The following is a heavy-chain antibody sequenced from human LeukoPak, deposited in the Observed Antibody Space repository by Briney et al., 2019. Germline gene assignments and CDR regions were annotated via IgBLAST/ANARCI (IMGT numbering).Heavy chain of an antibody. CDR1: GFTFSSYA. D-gene: IGHD3-10*01. V-gene: IGHV3-23*01. CDR2: ISGSGGST. J-gene: IGHJ4*02. Sequence: GGSLRLSCAASGFTFSSYAMSWVRQAPGKGLEWVSAISGSGGSTYYADSVKGRFTISRDNSKNTLYLQMNSPRAEDTAVYYCAKLHYGSGSYFSPDDYWGQGTLVTVSS. CDR3: AKLHYGSGSYFSPDDY.